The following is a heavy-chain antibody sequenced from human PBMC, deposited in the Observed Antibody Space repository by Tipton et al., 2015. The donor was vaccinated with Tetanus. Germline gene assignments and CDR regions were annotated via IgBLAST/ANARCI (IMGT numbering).Heavy chain of an antibody. CDR2: SWYDGTDQ. J-gene: IGHJ4*02. CDR1: GFIFSSYG. CDR3: AREADCRGGSCFSGDFDN. D-gene: IGHD2-15*01. Sequence: SLRLSCAASGFIFSSYGIHWVRQAPGKGLEWVAVSWYDGTDQYYADSVKGRFTLPRDNSKNTLYLEMNSLRAEDTALYYCAREADCRGGSCFSGDFDNWGQGTQVTVSS. V-gene: IGHV3-33*01.